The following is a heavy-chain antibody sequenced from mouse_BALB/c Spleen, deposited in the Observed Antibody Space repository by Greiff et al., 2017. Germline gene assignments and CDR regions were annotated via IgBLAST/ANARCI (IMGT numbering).Heavy chain of an antibody. CDR2: IYPGSGST. CDR3: ARPLLTWFAY. V-gene: IGHV1-55*01. Sequence: QVQLQQPGAELVKPGTSVKLSCKASGYNFTSYWINWVKLRPGQGLEWIGDIYPGSGSTNCNEKFKSKATLTVDTSSSTAYMQLSSLASEDSALYYCARPLLTWFAYWGQGTLVTVSA. D-gene: IGHD2-1*01. CDR1: GYNFTSYW. J-gene: IGHJ3*01.